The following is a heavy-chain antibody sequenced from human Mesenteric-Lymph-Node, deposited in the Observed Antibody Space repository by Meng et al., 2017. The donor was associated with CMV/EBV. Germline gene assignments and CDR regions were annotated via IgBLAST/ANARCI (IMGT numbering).Heavy chain of an antibody. CDR2: VIPILGRA. CDR1: GHTFTNYA. D-gene: IGHD6-13*01. J-gene: IGHJ2*01. Sequence: SGHTFTNYAITWVRQAPGRGLEWMGRVIPILGRANYAQKFQGRVTITADKSTSTTYMELSSLRSDDTAVYYCAKEYSSTWNAMYFDLWGRGTLVTVSS. CDR3: AKEYSSTWNAMYFDL. V-gene: IGHV1-69*04.